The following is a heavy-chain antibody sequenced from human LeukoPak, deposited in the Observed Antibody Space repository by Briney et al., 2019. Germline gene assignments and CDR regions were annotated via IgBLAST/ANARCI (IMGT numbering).Heavy chain of an antibody. V-gene: IGHV4-61*02. D-gene: IGHD4-17*01. CDR3: ARARLPYGPYFDS. CDR2: IYVTGTT. Sequence: SETLSLTCTVSDDSISSGSYYWSWIRQPAGKGLEWIGRIYVTGTTNYNLSLKSRVTISINTSKMQFSLKLRSVTVEDTGVYYCARARLPYGPYFDSWGQGTLVTVSS. CDR1: DDSISSGSYY. J-gene: IGHJ4*02.